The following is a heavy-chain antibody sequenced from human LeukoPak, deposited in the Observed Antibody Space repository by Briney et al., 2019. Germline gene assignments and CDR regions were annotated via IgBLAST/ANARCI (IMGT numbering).Heavy chain of an antibody. CDR1: GFSFSSYR. CDR3: AKDRGLFGSSWNLGLDY. CDR2: ISSSSSTI. D-gene: IGHD6-13*01. V-gene: IGHV3-48*01. J-gene: IGHJ4*02. Sequence: GGSLRLSCAASGFSFSSYRVNWVRQAPGKGLEWVSYISSSSSTIYYADSVKGRFTISRDNSKNTLYLQMNSLRAEDTAVYYCAKDRGLFGSSWNLGLDYWGQGTLVTVSS.